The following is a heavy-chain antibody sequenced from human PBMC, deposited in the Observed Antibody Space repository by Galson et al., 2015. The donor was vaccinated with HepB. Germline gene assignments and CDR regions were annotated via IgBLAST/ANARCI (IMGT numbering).Heavy chain of an antibody. J-gene: IGHJ5*02. D-gene: IGHD2-2*01. CDR3: ARARIPAQYLDP. V-gene: IGHV3-7*03. CDR2: IKQDGSEK. Sequence: SLRLSCAASGFTFSRYWMSLVRQAPGKGLEWVANIKQDGSEKYYVDSVKGRFTISRDNAKNSLYLQMNSLRAEDTAVYYCARARIPAQYLDPWGQGTLVTVSS. CDR1: GFTFSRYW.